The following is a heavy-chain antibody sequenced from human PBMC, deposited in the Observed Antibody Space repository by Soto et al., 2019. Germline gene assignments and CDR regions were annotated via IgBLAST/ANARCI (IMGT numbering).Heavy chain of an antibody. J-gene: IGHJ3*02. CDR2: IRSKAYGGTT. D-gene: IGHD3-3*01. CDR3: TRELLRFLEDAFDI. CDR1: GFTFGDYA. Sequence: GGSLTLSCTSSGFTFGDYAMSLFRQAPGKGLERDGLIRSKAYGGTTEYAASVKGRFTISIDESKSTAYWQMNSLTTEDTAVYYCTRELLRFLEDAFDIWGQGTMVTVSS. V-gene: IGHV3-49*03.